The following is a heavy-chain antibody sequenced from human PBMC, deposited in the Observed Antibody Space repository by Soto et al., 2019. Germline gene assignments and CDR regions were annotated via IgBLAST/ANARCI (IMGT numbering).Heavy chain of an antibody. CDR1: GFTFSSYG. D-gene: IGHD2-15*01. CDR3: ASDSPYAVAHFYGMDV. CDR2: IWYDGSNK. V-gene: IGHV3-33*01. Sequence: PGGSLRLSCAASGFTFSSYGMHWARQAPGKGLEWVAVIWYDGSNKYYADSVKGRFTISRDNSKNTLYLQMNSLRAEDTAVYYCASDSPYAVAHFYGMDVWGQGTTVTVSS. J-gene: IGHJ6*02.